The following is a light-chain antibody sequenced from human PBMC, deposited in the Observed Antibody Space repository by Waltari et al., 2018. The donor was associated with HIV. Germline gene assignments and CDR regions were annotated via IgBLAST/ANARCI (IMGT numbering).Light chain of an antibody. CDR3: AAWDDSLNGGV. V-gene: IGLV1-44*01. CDR1: SSKIGRKP. Sequence: QSVLTQPPSASGTPRQRVTISCSGSSSKIGRKPVNRSQHLPGTAPKLLIYGNDQRPSGVPDRFSASKSGTSASLAISGLQSEDEADYYCAAWDDSLNGGVFGGGTKLTVL. J-gene: IGLJ3*02. CDR2: GND.